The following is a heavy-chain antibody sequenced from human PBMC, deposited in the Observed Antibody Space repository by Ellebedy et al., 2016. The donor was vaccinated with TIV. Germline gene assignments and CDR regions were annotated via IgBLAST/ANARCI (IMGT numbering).Heavy chain of an antibody. CDR2: ISGNGGST. Sequence: GESLKISXAASGFKYRRSAVSWVRQAPGKGLEWVSTISGNGGSTFYADSVQGRFTISRDKPKKIVYLQMDSLRVEDTAVYYCAFNGGYDSKDLYYYYMDVWGNGTTVTVSS. V-gene: IGHV3-23*01. CDR3: AFNGGYDSKDLYYYYMDV. CDR1: GFKYRRSA. J-gene: IGHJ6*03. D-gene: IGHD5-12*01.